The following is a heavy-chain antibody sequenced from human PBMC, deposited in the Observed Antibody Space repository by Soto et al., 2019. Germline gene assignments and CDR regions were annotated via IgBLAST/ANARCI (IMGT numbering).Heavy chain of an antibody. J-gene: IGHJ3*02. CDR1: EVTGSSNY. V-gene: IGHV3-53*01. D-gene: IGHD6-19*01. CDR3: ASTDKTYSSGAFDI. Sequence: LRHSCAAVEVTGSSNYMSCASKDPGKGLEWVSVIYSGGSTYYADSVKGRFTTSRDNSKNTLYLQMNSLRAEDTAVYYCASTDKTYSSGAFDIWGQGTMVTVSS. CDR2: IYSGGST.